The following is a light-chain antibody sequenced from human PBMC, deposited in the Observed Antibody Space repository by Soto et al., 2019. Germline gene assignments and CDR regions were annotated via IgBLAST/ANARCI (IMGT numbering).Light chain of an antibody. CDR3: QQYSISALT. J-gene: IGKJ4*01. CDR2: KAS. CDR1: QSISSW. V-gene: IGKV1-5*03. Sequence: DIQMTQTPSTLSASVGDRVTITCRASQSISSWLTWYQQKPGKAPKRLIYKASTFESGIPSRFRGSGSGTEFTLTIFMLQPADFATYYCQQYSISALTLGGRTKMEIK.